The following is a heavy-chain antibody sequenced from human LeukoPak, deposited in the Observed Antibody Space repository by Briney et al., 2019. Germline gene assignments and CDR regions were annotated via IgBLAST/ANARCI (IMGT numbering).Heavy chain of an antibody. V-gene: IGHV4-61*02. CDR1: GGSISSGTYY. CDR3: ARRYSGSYYHY. CDR2: IYTSGST. Sequence: SQTLSLTYTVSGGSISSGTYYWTWIRQPAGKGLEWIGRIYTSGSTNYNPSLKSRVTISVDTSKNQFSLKLYSVTAADTAVYYCARRYSGSYYHYWGQGTLVTVSS. D-gene: IGHD1-26*01. J-gene: IGHJ4*02.